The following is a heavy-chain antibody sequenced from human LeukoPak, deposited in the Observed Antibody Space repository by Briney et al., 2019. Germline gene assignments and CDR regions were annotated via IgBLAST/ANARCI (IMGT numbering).Heavy chain of an antibody. CDR1: GGYIGSYY. CDR3: AREGDYGDYSKSFYYMDV. CDR2: FYTSENT. V-gene: IGHV4-4*07. Sequence: SETLSLTCTVSGGYIGSYYWSWIRQPAGRGWGGLGRFYTSENTDYNPSLKSRVTMSVDMSTSQFSLRLTSVTAADTAVYYCAREGDYGDYSKSFYYMDVWGKGTTVTVSS. D-gene: IGHD4-17*01. J-gene: IGHJ6*03.